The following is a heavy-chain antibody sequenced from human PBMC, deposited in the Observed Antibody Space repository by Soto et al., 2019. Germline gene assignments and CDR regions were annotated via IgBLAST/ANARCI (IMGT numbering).Heavy chain of an antibody. Sequence: GGSLRLSCAASGFTFSSHGMHWVRQAPGKGLEWVAVIWYDGSNKYYADSVKGRFTISRDNSKNTLYLQMNSLRAEDTAVYYCARDSYYDILTGYCDYWGQGTLVTVSS. V-gene: IGHV3-33*01. CDR3: ARDSYYDILTGYCDY. D-gene: IGHD3-9*01. J-gene: IGHJ4*02. CDR2: IWYDGSNK. CDR1: GFTFSSHG.